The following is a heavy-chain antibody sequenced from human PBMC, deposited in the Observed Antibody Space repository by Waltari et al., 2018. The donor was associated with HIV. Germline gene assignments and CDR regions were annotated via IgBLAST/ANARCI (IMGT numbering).Heavy chain of an antibody. CDR1: GGTFSSYA. CDR2: IIPIFGTA. Sequence: QVQLVQSGAEVKKPGSSVEVSCKASGGTFSSYAISLVRRAPGQGLEWMGGIIPIFGTANYAQKFQGRVTITADESTSTAYMELSSLRSEDTAVYYCASIYWAVATWGDGDYWGQGTLVTVSS. J-gene: IGHJ4*02. CDR3: ASIYWAVATWGDGDY. D-gene: IGHD5-12*01. V-gene: IGHV1-69*12.